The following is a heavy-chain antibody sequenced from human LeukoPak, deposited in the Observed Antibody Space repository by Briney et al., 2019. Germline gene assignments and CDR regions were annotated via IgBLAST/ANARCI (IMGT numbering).Heavy chain of an antibody. CDR2: IGPDGGTT. Sequence: PGGFLRLSCAASGFTFHTYGMHWVRQAPGKGLEYVSGIGPDGGTTYYAKSVKGRFTISRDNSKSMMYLQMGSLTADDMAVYYCARGAQLTDYWGQGTLVTVSS. CDR3: ARGAQLTDY. J-gene: IGHJ4*02. V-gene: IGHV3-64*01. D-gene: IGHD6-13*01. CDR1: GFTFHTYG.